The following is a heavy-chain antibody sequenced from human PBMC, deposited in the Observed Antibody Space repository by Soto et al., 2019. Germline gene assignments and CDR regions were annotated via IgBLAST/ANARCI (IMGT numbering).Heavy chain of an antibody. J-gene: IGHJ6*02. CDR3: AGGRGSSWYYYYYGMDV. D-gene: IGHD6-13*01. V-gene: IGHV3-7*04. CDR2: IKQDGSEK. Sequence: GGSLRLSCAASGFTFSSYWMSWVRQAPGKGLEWVANIKQDGSEKYYVDSVKGRCTISRDNAKNSLYLQINSLRAEGTAVYYCAGGRGSSWYYYYYGMDVWGQGTTVTVSS. CDR1: GFTFSSYW.